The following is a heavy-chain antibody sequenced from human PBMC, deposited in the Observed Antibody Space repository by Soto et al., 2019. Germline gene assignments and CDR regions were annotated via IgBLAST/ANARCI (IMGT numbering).Heavy chain of an antibody. D-gene: IGHD3-22*01. J-gene: IGHJ4*02. V-gene: IGHV3-7*05. CDR3: ARDIWNWGNYYDSSGYYYPLDY. CDR1: GFTFSSYW. CDR2: IKQDGSEK. Sequence: GGSLRLSCAASGFTFSSYWMSWVRQAPGKGLEWVANIKQDGSEKYYVDSVKGRFTISRDNAKNSLYLQMNSLRAEDTAVYYCARDIWNWGNYYDSSGYYYPLDYWGQGTLVTVSS.